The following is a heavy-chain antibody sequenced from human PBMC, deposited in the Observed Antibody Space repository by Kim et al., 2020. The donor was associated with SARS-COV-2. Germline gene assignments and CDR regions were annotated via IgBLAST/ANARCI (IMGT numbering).Heavy chain of an antibody. CDR1: GFTFSSYS. V-gene: IGHV3-21*01. D-gene: IGHD1-1*01. Sequence: GGSLRLSYAASGFTFSSYSMNWVRQAPGKGLEWVSSISSSSYIYYADALKGRFTITTDNAKNTLYLQINSLRAADTAADYCAGDQLAKNYSSGMDVWRQG. J-gene: IGHJ6*02. CDR3: AGDQLAKNYSSGMDV. CDR2: ISSSSYI.